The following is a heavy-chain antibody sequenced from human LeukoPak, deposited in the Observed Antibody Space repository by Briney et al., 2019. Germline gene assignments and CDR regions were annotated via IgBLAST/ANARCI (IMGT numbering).Heavy chain of an antibody. Sequence: SETLSLTCAVYGGSFSGYYWSWIRQPPGNRLEWIGEINHSGSTNYNPSLKSRVTISVDTSKNQFSLKLSSVTAADTAVYYCARGRRDSSRYYRTPLDYWGQGTLVTVSS. CDR2: INHSGST. CDR1: GGSFSGYY. V-gene: IGHV4-34*01. D-gene: IGHD3-22*01. CDR3: ARGRRDSSRYYRTPLDY. J-gene: IGHJ4*02.